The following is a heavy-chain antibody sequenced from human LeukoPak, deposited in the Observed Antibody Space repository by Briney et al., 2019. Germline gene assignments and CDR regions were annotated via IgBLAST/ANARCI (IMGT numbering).Heavy chain of an antibody. CDR1: GYSISSGYY. CDR2: IYHSGRT. V-gene: IGHV4-38-2*02. D-gene: IGHD3-3*01. CDR3: VRSDDFWSGYCGY. Sequence: SETLSLTCTVSGYSISSGYYWGWIRQPPGKGLEWIGSIYHSGRTFYNPSLKSRVTISVDTSKNQSSLKLTSVTAADTAVYYCVRSDDFWSGYCGYWGQGTLVTVSS. J-gene: IGHJ4*02.